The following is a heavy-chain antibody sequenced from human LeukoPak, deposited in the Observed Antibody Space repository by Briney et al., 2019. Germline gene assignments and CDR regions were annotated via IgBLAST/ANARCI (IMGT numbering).Heavy chain of an antibody. CDR3: ATLGYCSGGSCYTVDY. Sequence: SVKVSCKASGGTFSSYAISWVRQAPGQGLEWMGGIIPISGTANYAQKFQGRVTITADESTSTAYMELSSLRSEDTAVYYCATLGYCSGGSCYTVDYWGQGTLVTVSS. V-gene: IGHV1-69*01. D-gene: IGHD2-15*01. CDR1: GGTFSSYA. CDR2: IIPISGTA. J-gene: IGHJ4*02.